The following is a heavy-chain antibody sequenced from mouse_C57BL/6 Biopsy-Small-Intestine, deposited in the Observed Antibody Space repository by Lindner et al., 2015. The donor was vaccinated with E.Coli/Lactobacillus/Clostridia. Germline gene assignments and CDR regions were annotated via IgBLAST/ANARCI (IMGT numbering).Heavy chain of an antibody. Sequence: VQLQESGELSEAWRSLKLSCAASGFTFSSYAMSWVRQTPEKRLEWVAAINSNGGSTYYPDTVRDRFTISRDNAKNTLYLQMSSLRSEDTALYYCARHNYNAYFDYWGQGTTLTVSS. CDR2: INSNGGST. CDR1: GFTFSSYA. D-gene: IGHD1-3*01. J-gene: IGHJ2*01. CDR3: ARHNYNAYFDY. V-gene: IGHV5-6-2*01.